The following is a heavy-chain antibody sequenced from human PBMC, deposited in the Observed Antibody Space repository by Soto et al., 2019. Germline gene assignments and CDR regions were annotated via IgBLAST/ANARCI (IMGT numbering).Heavy chain of an antibody. D-gene: IGHD2-15*01. V-gene: IGHV3-73*01. J-gene: IGHJ4*02. CDR1: GFTFSGSA. Sequence: GGSLRLSCAASGFTFSGSAMHWVRQASGKGLEWVGRIRSQANSYARAYAAVVKGRFTISRDDSKNTAYLQMNSLKTEDTAVYYCTRLCSGGSCFLDYWGQGTLVTVSS. CDR2: IRSQANSYAR. CDR3: TRLCSGGSCFLDY.